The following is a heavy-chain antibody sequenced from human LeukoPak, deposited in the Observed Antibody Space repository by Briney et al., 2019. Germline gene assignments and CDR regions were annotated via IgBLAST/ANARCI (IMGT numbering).Heavy chain of an antibody. V-gene: IGHV3-7*03. D-gene: IGHD3-3*01. Sequence: GGSLRLPCAASGFTFSSYWMSWVRQAPGKGLEWVANIKQDGSEKYYVDSVKGRFTISRDNAKNSLYLQMNSLRAEDTAVYYCARDYYDFWSGYFDYWGQGTLVTVSS. CDR1: GFTFSSYW. CDR2: IKQDGSEK. J-gene: IGHJ4*02. CDR3: ARDYYDFWSGYFDY.